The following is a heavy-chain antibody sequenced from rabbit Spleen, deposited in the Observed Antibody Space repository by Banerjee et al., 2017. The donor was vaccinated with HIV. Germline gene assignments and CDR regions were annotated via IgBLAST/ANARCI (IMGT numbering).Heavy chain of an antibody. D-gene: IGHD1-1*01. CDR1: GFSFSSGYY. V-gene: IGHV1S40*01. CDR3: ARDLVTAIGWNFNL. CDR2: INTATGKS. J-gene: IGHJ4*01. Sequence: QQLVESGGGLVKPGASLTLTCKASGFSFSSGYYMSWVRQAPGKGLEWIACINTATGKSVYASWAKGRFIMSRTSSTTVTLQMTSLTAADTATYICARDLVTAIGWNFNLWGQGTLVTVS.